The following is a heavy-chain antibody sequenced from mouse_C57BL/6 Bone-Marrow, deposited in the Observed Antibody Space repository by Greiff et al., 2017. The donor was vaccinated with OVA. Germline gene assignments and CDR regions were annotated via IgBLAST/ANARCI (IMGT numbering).Heavy chain of an antibody. CDR2: IRSKRSNYAT. Sequence: EVQRVESGGGLVQPKGSLKLSCAASGFTFNTYAMHWVRQAPGKGLEWVARIRSKRSNYATYYADSVKDRFTISRDDSQSMLYLQMNNLKTDDTAMYYCVRSRPGFAYWGQGTLVTVSA. CDR3: VRSRPGFAY. V-gene: IGHV10-3*01. CDR1: GFTFNTYA. J-gene: IGHJ3*01.